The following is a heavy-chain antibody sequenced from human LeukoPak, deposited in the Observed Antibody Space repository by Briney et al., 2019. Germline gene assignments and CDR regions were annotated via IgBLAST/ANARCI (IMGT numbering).Heavy chain of an antibody. J-gene: IGHJ4*02. CDR2: IRYDGGNK. Sequence: PGGSLRLSCAASGFTFSSYGMHWVRQAPGKGLEWVAFIRYDGGNKYYADSVKGRFTISRDNSKNTLYLQMNSLRAEDTAVYYCAKASDIVVVPAALFDYWGQGTLVTVSS. CDR3: AKASDIVVVPAALFDY. V-gene: IGHV3-30*02. CDR1: GFTFSSYG. D-gene: IGHD2-2*01.